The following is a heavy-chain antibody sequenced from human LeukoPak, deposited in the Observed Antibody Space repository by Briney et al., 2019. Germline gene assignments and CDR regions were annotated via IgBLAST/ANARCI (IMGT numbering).Heavy chain of an antibody. CDR3: ARDLQLGYYDSSGYWAFDY. Sequence: GGSLRLSCAASGFTFSSYSMNWVRQAPGKGLEWVSSISSSSSTIYYADSVKGRFTISRDNAKNSLYLQMNSLRAEDTAVYYCARDLQLGYYDSSGYWAFDYWGQGTLVTVSS. V-gene: IGHV3-48*01. J-gene: IGHJ4*02. CDR1: GFTFSSYS. D-gene: IGHD3-22*01. CDR2: ISSSSSTI.